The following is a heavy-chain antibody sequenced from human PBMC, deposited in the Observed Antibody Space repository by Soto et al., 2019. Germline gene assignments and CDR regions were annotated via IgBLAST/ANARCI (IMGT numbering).Heavy chain of an antibody. J-gene: IGHJ6*02. V-gene: IGHV1-46*01. CDR3: ARDQAVAATSSYYHDMDV. Sequence: QVQMVQSGAEVKKPGASVKVSCKASGYTFTNYNMHWVRLAPGQGLEWMGAINPSGGSTSYAQKFQGRVTMTRDTSTSTVYMELSSLRSEDTAVYYCARDQAVAATSSYYHDMDVWGQGTTVTVSS. CDR1: GYTFTNYN. D-gene: IGHD2-15*01. CDR2: INPSGGST.